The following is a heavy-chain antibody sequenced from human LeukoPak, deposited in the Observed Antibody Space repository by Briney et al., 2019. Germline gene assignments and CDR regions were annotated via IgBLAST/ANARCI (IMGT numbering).Heavy chain of an antibody. D-gene: IGHD2-8*01. V-gene: IGHV3-33*06. Sequence: GRSLRLSCAASGFTFSNYGMHWVRQAPGRGLEWVAVIWYDGSNKYYADSVKGRFTITRDNSKNTLYLQMNSLRAEDTAVYYCVKDGLMRFFDYWGQGTLVTVSS. CDR1: GFTFSNYG. J-gene: IGHJ4*02. CDR2: IWYDGSNK. CDR3: VKDGLMRFFDY.